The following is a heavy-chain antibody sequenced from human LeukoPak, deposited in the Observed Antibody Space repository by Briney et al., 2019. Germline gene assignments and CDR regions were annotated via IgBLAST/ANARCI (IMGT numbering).Heavy chain of an antibody. V-gene: IGHV4-31*03. CDR2: IYYSGST. CDR3: ARAHVHWGGSGGDYYYYGMDV. D-gene: IGHD3-10*01. J-gene: IGHJ6*04. CDR1: GGSISSGGYY. Sequence: SETLSLTCTVSGGSISSGGYYWSWIRQHPGKGLEWIGYIYYSGSTYYNPSLKSRVTISVDTSKNQFSLKLSSVTAADTAVYYCARAHVHWGGSGGDYYYYGMDVWGKGTTVTVSS.